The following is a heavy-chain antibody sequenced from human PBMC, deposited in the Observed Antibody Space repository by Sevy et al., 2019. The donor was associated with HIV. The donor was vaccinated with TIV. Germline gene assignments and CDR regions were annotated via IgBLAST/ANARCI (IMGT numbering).Heavy chain of an antibody. CDR3: TTGSSGYYYYFQH. D-gene: IGHD3-22*01. V-gene: IGHV3-15*01. CDR2: IKSKTDGGTT. CDR1: GFTFSNAW. Sequence: GGCLRLSCAASGFTFSNAWMSWVRQAPGKGLEWVDRIKSKTDGGTTDYAAPVKGRFTISRDDSKNTLYLQMNSLKTEDTAVYYCTTGSSGYYYYFQHWGQGTLVTVSS. J-gene: IGHJ1*01.